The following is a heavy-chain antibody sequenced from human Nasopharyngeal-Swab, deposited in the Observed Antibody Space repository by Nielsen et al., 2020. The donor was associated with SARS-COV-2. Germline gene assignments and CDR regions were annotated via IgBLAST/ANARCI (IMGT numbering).Heavy chain of an antibody. Sequence: SETLSLTCTVSDGSISSSSYYWGWIRQPPGKGLEWIGSIYYSGSTYYNPSLKSRVTISVDTSKNQFSLKLSSVTAADTAVYYCARQVWQNYYYMDVWGKGTTVTVSS. CDR3: ARQVWQNYYYMDV. J-gene: IGHJ6*03. D-gene: IGHD3-16*01. V-gene: IGHV4-39*01. CDR1: DGSISSSSYY. CDR2: IYYSGST.